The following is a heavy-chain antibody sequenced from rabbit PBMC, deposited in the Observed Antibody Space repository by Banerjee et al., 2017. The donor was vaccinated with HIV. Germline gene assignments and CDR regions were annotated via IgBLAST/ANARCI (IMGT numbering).Heavy chain of an antibody. Sequence: QQLEESGGGLVKPGASLTLTCKASGFSFSSGYYMCWVRQAPGKGLEWIACIYAGSGSTYYASWAKGRFTISKTSSTTVTLQMTSLTAAGTATYFCAREGTDGYAGYALNLWGQGTLVTVS. D-gene: IGHD7-1*01. V-gene: IGHV1S40*01. CDR3: AREGTDGYAGYALNL. J-gene: IGHJ4*01. CDR1: GFSFSSGYY. CDR2: IYAGSGST.